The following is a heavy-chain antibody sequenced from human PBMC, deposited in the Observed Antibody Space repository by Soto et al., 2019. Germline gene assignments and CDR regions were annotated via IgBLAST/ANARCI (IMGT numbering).Heavy chain of an antibody. CDR2: IYYRGSF. J-gene: IGHJ5*02. CDR3: ARGYPVPAAPYSWFDP. V-gene: IGHV4-61*01. Sequence: QVQLQESGPGLVKPSETLALTCTVSGDSVRSGNYYWSWIRQPPGKGLEWIGYIYYRGSFSYNPSLKSRVTMSVDTSKNQFSLKLSAVTAADTAVYYCARGYPVPAAPYSWFDPWGQGTLVTVSS. D-gene: IGHD2-2*01. CDR1: GDSVRSGNYY.